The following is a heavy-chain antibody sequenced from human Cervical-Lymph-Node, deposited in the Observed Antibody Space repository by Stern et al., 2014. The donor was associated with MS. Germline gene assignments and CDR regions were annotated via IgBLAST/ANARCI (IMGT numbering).Heavy chain of an antibody. J-gene: IGHJ4*02. Sequence: VQLVESGAEVKKPGASVKVSCKASEYTFSAYYMHWVRQAPGQGLERVGVINPSDGSTNYAQKFQGRVTMTRDTSTSTAFMELSSLISEDTAMYYCARTMTGTSAFDFWGQGTLVTVSS. V-gene: IGHV1-46*01. CDR2: INPSDGST. CDR3: ARTMTGTSAFDF. CDR1: EYTFSAYY. D-gene: IGHD3-9*01.